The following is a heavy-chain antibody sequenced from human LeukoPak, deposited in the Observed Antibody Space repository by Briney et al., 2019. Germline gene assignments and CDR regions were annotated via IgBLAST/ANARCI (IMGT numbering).Heavy chain of an antibody. CDR1: GGSFSGYY. CDR3: ARGIGYSYGPFDY. D-gene: IGHD5-18*01. V-gene: IGHV4-34*01. Sequence: SETLSLTCAVYGGSFSGYYWSWIRQPPGKGLEWIGEINHSGSTNYNPSLKSRVTISVDTSKNQFSLKLSSVTAADTAVYYCARGIGYSYGPFDYWGQGTLVTVSS. CDR2: INHSGST. J-gene: IGHJ4*02.